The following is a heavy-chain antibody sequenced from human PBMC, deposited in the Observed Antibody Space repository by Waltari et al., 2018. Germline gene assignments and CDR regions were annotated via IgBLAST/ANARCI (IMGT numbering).Heavy chain of an antibody. D-gene: IGHD2-8*01. CDR2: IYNIGKT. J-gene: IGHJ6*03. Sequence: QVQLQDSGPGLVKPSETLSLTCNVSGGPISHYYWSWIRQPPGKRLEWNGCIYNIGKTKYSPSRKGRLTISGAKSKTQLALKVSSVPTADTALYFCWGEGVNCTGDCPRPRDYYYYMDVWGKGTTVTVSS. CDR3: WGEGVNCTGDCPRPRDYYYYMDV. V-gene: IGHV4-59*01. CDR1: GGPISHYY.